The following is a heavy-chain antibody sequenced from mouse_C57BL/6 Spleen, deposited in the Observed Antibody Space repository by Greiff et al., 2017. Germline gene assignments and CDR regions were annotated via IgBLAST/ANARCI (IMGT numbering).Heavy chain of an antibody. CDR3: ARWGYGGSSGGTETWFAY. J-gene: IGHJ3*01. CDR1: GYAFSSSW. Sequence: QVQLQQSGPELVKPGASVKISCKASGYAFSSSWMHWVKQRPGKGLEWIGRIYPGDGDTNYNGKFKGKATLPADKSSSTAYMQLSSLTSEDSAVYFCARWGYGGSSGGTETWFAYWGQGTLVTVSA. CDR2: IYPGDGDT. V-gene: IGHV1-82*01. D-gene: IGHD1-1*01.